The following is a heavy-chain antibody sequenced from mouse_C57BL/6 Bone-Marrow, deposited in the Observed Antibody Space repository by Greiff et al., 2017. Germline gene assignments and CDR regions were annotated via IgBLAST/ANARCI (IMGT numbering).Heavy chain of an antibody. CDR1: GFTFSSYA. CDR2: ISDGGSYT. J-gene: IGHJ4*01. CDR3: ARATYYDGRRAMDY. V-gene: IGHV5-4*01. D-gene: IGHD1-1*01. Sequence: EVQLVESGGGLVKPGGSLKLSCAASGFTFSSYAMSWVRQTPEKRLEWVATISDGGSYTYYPDNVKGRFTISRDTAKNNLYLQMSHLKSEDAAMYYCARATYYDGRRAMDYWGQGTSVTVSS.